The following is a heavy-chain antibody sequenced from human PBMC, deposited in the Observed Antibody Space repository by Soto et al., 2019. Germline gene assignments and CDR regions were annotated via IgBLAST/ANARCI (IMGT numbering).Heavy chain of an antibody. Sequence: QVQLQESGPGLVKPSQTLSLTCTVSGGSISSGGYYWSWIRQHPGKGLEWIGYIYYSGSTYYNPSLKIRVTISVDTSKNQFSLKLSSVTAADTAVYYCARDGSLTRGSGYYAGYWGQGTLVTVSS. CDR1: GGSISSGGYY. V-gene: IGHV4-31*03. J-gene: IGHJ4*02. D-gene: IGHD3-22*01. CDR2: IYYSGST. CDR3: ARDGSLTRGSGYYAGY.